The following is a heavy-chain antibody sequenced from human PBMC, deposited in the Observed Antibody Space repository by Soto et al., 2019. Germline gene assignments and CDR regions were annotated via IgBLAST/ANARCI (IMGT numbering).Heavy chain of an antibody. J-gene: IGHJ5*02. CDR1: GGSFSGYY. Sequence: PSETLSLTCAVYGGSFSGYYWSWIRQPPGKGLEWIGEINHSGSTNYNPSLKSRVTISVDTSKNQFSLKLSSVTAADTAVYYCARASGLYDYVWGSYRYTGWFDPWGQGTLVTVSS. V-gene: IGHV4-34*01. CDR2: INHSGST. CDR3: ARASGLYDYVWGSYRYTGWFDP. D-gene: IGHD3-16*02.